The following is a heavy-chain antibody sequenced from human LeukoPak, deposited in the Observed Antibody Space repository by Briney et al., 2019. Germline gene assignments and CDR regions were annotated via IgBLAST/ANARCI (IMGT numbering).Heavy chain of an antibody. Sequence: GGSLRLSCTASGFTFSDYGMHWVRQPPGKGLEWVAIIWYDGSNKTYEDSVKGRFTISRDFSKNTVFLHMNSLRAEDTAMYYCARGDDSGYYDYFDYWGQGALVTVSS. J-gene: IGHJ4*02. D-gene: IGHD3-22*01. V-gene: IGHV3-33*01. CDR1: GFTFSDYG. CDR2: IWYDGSNK. CDR3: ARGDDSGYYDYFDY.